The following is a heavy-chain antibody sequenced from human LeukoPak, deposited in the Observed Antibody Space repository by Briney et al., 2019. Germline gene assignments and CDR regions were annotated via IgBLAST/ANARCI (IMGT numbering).Heavy chain of an antibody. Sequence: AGSLRLSCAASGFTFSRSWMTWVRQAPGKGLEWVANIKEDGSEKNYVDSVKGRFTISRDNAKNSLYLQMNSLRAEDTAMYYCARDSAYNAFDYWGQGTLVTVSS. V-gene: IGHV3-7*05. CDR3: ARDSAYNAFDY. D-gene: IGHD5-24*01. CDR2: IKEDGSEK. CDR1: GFTFSRSW. J-gene: IGHJ4*02.